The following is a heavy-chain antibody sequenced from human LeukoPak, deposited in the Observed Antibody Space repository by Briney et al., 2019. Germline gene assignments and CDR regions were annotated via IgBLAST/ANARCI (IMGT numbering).Heavy chain of an antibody. J-gene: IGHJ4*02. Sequence: SETLSLTCTVSGGSISSGSYYWSWIRQPAGKGLEWIGRIYTSGSTNYNPSLKSRVTISVDTSKNQFSLKLSSVTAADTAVYYRARTKDVTEYYFDYWGQGTLVTVSS. D-gene: IGHD1-14*01. CDR1: GGSISSGSYY. CDR2: IYTSGST. V-gene: IGHV4-61*02. CDR3: ARTKDVTEYYFDY.